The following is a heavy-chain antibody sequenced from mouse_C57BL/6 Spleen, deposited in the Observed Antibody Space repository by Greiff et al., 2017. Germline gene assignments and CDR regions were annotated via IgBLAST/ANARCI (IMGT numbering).Heavy chain of an antibody. CDR3: TREDDYDVWVPMDY. D-gene: IGHD2-4*01. J-gene: IGHJ4*01. CDR1: GFTFSSYA. CDR2: ISSGGDYI. V-gene: IGHV5-9-1*02. Sequence: EVKVVESGEGLVKPGGSLKLSCAASGFTFSSYAMSWVRQTPEKRLEWVAYISSGGDYIYYADTVKGRFTISRDNARNTLYLQMSSLKSEDTAMYYCTREDDYDVWVPMDYWGQGTSVTVSS.